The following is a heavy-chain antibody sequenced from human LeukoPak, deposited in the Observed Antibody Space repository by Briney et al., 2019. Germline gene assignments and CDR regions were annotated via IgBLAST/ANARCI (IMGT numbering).Heavy chain of an antibody. Sequence: HPGGSLRLSCAASGFTFSSYWMSWVRQAPGKGLEWVANIKQDGSEKYYVDSVKGRFTISRDNAKNSLYLQMNSLRAEDTAVYYCARALAKDRRILDYWGQGTLVTVSS. CDR1: GFTFSSYW. CDR2: IKQDGSEK. J-gene: IGHJ4*02. D-gene: IGHD2-15*01. V-gene: IGHV3-7*01. CDR3: ARALAKDRRILDY.